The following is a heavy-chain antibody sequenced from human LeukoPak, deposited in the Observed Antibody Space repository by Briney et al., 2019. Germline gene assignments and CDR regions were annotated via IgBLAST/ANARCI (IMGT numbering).Heavy chain of an antibody. CDR3: ASGSVVTALDQ. J-gene: IGHJ4*02. CDR2: IYYTRNT. CDR1: GGSITTYY. D-gene: IGHD2-21*02. Sequence: SETLSLTCAVSGGSITTYYWTWIRQPPGQALEWIGYIYYTRNTKYNPSLESRVTMSIDTSKNEFSLKIYSVNAADTAVYLCASGSVVTALDQWGQGTLVTVSS. V-gene: IGHV4-59*01.